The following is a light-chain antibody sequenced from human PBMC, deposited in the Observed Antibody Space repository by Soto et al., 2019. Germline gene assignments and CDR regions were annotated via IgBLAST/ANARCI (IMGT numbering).Light chain of an antibody. V-gene: IGKV3-20*01. CDR2: GAS. Sequence: EIVVTQSPGTPSLSPGERATISCRASQSVTSSYLAWYQQKPGQAPRLLIYGASSRATGISYRFSGSGFGTEFTLFIGRLEPEDFAVYYCQQYGTFCQGTKLEI. J-gene: IGKJ2*01. CDR3: QQYGT. CDR1: QSVTSSY.